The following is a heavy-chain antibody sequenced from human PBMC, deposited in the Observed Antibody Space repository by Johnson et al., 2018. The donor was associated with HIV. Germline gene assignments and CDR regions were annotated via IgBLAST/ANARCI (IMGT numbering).Heavy chain of an antibody. D-gene: IGHD6-6*01. CDR2: INWNGGST. Sequence: VHLVESGGGVVRPGGSLRLSCAASGFTFDDYGMSWVRQAPGKGLEWVSGINWNGGSTGYADSVKGRFTISRDNAKNSLYLQMNSLRAEDTALYYCARARGEGAARTDAFDIWGQGTMVTVSS. CDR1: GFTFDDYG. V-gene: IGHV3-20*04. J-gene: IGHJ3*02. CDR3: ARARGEGAARTDAFDI.